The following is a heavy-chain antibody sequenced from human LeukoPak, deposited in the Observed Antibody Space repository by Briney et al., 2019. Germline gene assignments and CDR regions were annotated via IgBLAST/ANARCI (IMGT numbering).Heavy chain of an antibody. CDR3: AKYGNSGWVIDN. Sequence: SETLSLTCTVSGDSIGSDYWTWIRQPPGKGLEYIGYIYYTGGTNYNPSLKSRVTISVDTPKNQFSLKLSSVTAADTAVYFCAKYGNSGWVIDNWGQGTLVTVSS. D-gene: IGHD6-19*01. CDR2: IYYTGGT. V-gene: IGHV4-59*08. CDR1: GDSIGSDY. J-gene: IGHJ4*02.